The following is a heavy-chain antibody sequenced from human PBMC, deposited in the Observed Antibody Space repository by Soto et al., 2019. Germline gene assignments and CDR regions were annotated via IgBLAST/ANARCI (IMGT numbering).Heavy chain of an antibody. V-gene: IGHV1-2*02. Sequence: ASVKVSCKTSGYSFAGYYVQWVRQAPGQGLEWMGWIDPNSGDAKYAQKFQGRVTMTRDTLISTAYMELTRLTSDDTAVYYCARDFVGVVMDYGMDVWGQGTTVTVSS. CDR1: GYSFAGYY. J-gene: IGHJ6*02. D-gene: IGHD2-15*01. CDR3: ARDFVGVVMDYGMDV. CDR2: IDPNSGDA.